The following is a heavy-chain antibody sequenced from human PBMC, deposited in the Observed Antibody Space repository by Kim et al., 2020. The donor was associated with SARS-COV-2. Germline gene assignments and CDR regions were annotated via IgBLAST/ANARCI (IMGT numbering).Heavy chain of an antibody. CDR2: ISGSGVST. Sequence: GGSLRLSCAAFGFTFNTYAMTWVRQAPGKGLEWVSAISGSGVSTYYADSVKGRSTISIDNSKNTLYLQVHSLRAETKAVFYCAASTTLYCGYDGDYWGQG. J-gene: IGHJ4*02. CDR1: GFTFNTYA. V-gene: IGHV3-23*01. D-gene: IGHD5-12*01. CDR3: AASTTLYCGYDGDY.